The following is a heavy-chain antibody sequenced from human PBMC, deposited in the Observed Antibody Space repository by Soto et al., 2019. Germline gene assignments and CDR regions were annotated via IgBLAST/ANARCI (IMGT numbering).Heavy chain of an antibody. CDR2: ISAYNGNT. CDR3: ARDTAAAGTNIYYYGMDV. CDR1: GYTFTSYG. J-gene: IGHJ6*02. Sequence: QVQLVQSGAEVKKPGASVKVSCKASGYTFTSYGISWVRQAPGQGLEWMGWISAYNGNTNYAQKLQGRVTMTTDTSTSTAYMELMSLRSDDTAVYYCARDTAAAGTNIYYYGMDVWGQGTTVTGSS. D-gene: IGHD6-13*01. V-gene: IGHV1-18*01.